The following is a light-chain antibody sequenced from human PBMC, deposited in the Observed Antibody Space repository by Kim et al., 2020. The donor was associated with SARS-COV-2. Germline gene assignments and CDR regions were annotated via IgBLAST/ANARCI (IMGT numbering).Light chain of an antibody. CDR2: DVS. CDR3: QPRGSWT. Sequence: VLTQSPDTLSLSPGERATLSCWASRTVTTSLSWYQHKPGQAPRLLIYDVSSRATGIPARFSGSGSGTDFTLTISSLEPEDSAVYYCQPRGSWTFGQGTKVDIK. J-gene: IGKJ1*01. CDR1: RTVTTS. V-gene: IGKV3-11*01.